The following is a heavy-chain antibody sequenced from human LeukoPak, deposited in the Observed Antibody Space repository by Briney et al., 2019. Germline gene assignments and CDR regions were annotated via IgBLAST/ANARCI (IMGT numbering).Heavy chain of an antibody. V-gene: IGHV4-4*07. D-gene: IGHD3-22*01. CDR1: GGSISSYY. Sequence: SETLSLTCTVSGGSISSYYWSWIWQPAGKGLEWIGRIYTSGSTNYNPSLKSRVTMSVDTSKNQFSLKLSSVTAADTAVYYCADLNYYDNLRADNAYFQHWGQGTLVTVSS. CDR3: ADLNYYDNLRADNAYFQH. CDR2: IYTSGST. J-gene: IGHJ1*01.